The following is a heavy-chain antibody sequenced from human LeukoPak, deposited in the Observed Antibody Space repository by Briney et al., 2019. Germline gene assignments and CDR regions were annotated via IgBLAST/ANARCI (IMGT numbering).Heavy chain of an antibody. D-gene: IGHD5-18*01. Sequence: GGSLRLSCAASGFTFSSYAMSWVRQAPGKGLEWVSVIYSGGSTYYADSVKGRFTISRDNSKNTLYLQMNSLRAEDTAVYYCVLVGYSYGYYFDYWGQGTLVTVSS. CDR1: GFTFSSYA. V-gene: IGHV3-53*01. CDR3: VLVGYSYGYYFDY. J-gene: IGHJ4*02. CDR2: IYSGGST.